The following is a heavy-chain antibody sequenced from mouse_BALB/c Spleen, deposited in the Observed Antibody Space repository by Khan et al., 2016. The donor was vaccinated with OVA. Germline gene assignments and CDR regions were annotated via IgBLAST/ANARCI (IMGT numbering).Heavy chain of an antibody. D-gene: IGHD4-1*01. V-gene: IGHV3-2*02. CDR2: ISYSGRT. CDR3: AMGRTY. J-gene: IGHJ3*01. Sequence: EVQLQESGPGLVTPSQSLSLTCTVTGYSITSDYAWNWIRQSPGNQLEWMGYISYSGRTSYNPSLKSRISVTRDTTKNQFFLQLNTETTEGTATYYCAMGRTYWGQGTLVTVSA. CDR1: GYSITSDYA.